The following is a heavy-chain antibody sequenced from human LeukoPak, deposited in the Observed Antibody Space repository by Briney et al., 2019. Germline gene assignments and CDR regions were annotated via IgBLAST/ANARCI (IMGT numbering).Heavy chain of an antibody. CDR3: ARDWTPLRGDGSGD. V-gene: IGHV1-18*01. CDR1: GYTFTSYG. Sequence: GASVKVPCKASGYTFTSYGISWVRQAPGQGLEWMGWISAYNGNTNYAQKLQGRVTMTTDTSTSTAYMELRSLRSDDTAVYYCARDWTPLRGDGSGDWGQGTLVTVSS. CDR2: ISAYNGNT. J-gene: IGHJ4*02. D-gene: IGHD2-21*02.